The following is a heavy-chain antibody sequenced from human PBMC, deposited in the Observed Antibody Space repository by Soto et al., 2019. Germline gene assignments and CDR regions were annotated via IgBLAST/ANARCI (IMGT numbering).Heavy chain of an antibody. D-gene: IGHD4-17*01. Sequence: EVQLLESGGGLVQPGGSLRLSCAASGITFSNYAMYWVRLAPGKGLEWVSTIVSSGGVTYYAGSVKGRFTISRDNSKSTVYLQMDSLGAEDTAVYFFASTFPLRYGDPSGFDYWGQGTLVAVSS. CDR1: GITFSNYA. CDR3: ASTFPLRYGDPSGFDY. CDR2: IVSSGGVT. J-gene: IGHJ4*02. V-gene: IGHV3-23*01.